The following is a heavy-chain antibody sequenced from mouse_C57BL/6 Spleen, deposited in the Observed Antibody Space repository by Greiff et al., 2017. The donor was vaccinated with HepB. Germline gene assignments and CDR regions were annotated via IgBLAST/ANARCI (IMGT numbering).Heavy chain of an antibody. CDR2: IYPGDGDT. CDR3: ARSGASGPYFDY. Sequence: VQLQQSGPELVKPGASVKISCKASGYAFSSSWMNWVKQRPGKGLEWIGRIYPGDGDTNYNGKFKGKATLTADKSSSTAYMQLSSLTSEDSAVYFWARSGASGPYFDYWGQGTTLTVSS. V-gene: IGHV1-82*01. CDR1: GYAFSSSW. D-gene: IGHD3-1*01. J-gene: IGHJ2*01.